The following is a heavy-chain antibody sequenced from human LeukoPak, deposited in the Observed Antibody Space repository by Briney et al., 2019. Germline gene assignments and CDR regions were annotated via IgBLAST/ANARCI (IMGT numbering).Heavy chain of an antibody. V-gene: IGHV4-30-2*01. D-gene: IGHD6-19*01. Sequence: PSETLSLTCAVSGGSISSGGYSWSWIRQPPGKGLEWIGYIYHSGSTYYNPSLKSRVTISVDRSKNQFSLKLSSVTAADTAVYYCARSGRGKVGGYSSGWRFDYWGQGTLVTVSS. J-gene: IGHJ4*02. CDR1: GGSISSGGYS. CDR3: ARSGRGKVGGYSSGWRFDY. CDR2: IYHSGST.